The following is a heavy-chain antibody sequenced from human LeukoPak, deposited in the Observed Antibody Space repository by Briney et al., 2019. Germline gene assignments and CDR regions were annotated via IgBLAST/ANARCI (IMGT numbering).Heavy chain of an antibody. CDR1: GHSFTSYW. CDR2: IDPSDSYT. D-gene: IGHD3-10*01. J-gene: IGHJ6*02. CDR3: ARRGYYYYGVDV. Sequence: PGESLKISCKDSGHSFTSYWISWVRQMPGKGLEWMGRIDPSDSYTNYSPSFQGHVTISVDKSISTAYLQWTSLKSSDSAMYYCARRGYYYYGVDVWGQGTTVTVSS. V-gene: IGHV5-10-1*01.